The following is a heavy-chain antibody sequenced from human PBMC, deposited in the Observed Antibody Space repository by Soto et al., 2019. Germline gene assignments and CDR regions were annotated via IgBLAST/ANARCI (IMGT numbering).Heavy chain of an antibody. CDR2: IFPGDSDT. J-gene: IGHJ4*02. D-gene: IGHD5-12*01. CDR1: GYSFTSSW. Sequence: PGESLKISFKGSGYSFTSSWLCWVRQMPVKGLEWMGIIFPGDSDTRYSPSFQGQVTISADKSISTAYLQWSSLKASDTAMYYCARHGYSGYDCPFDYWGQGTLVTVSS. V-gene: IGHV5-51*01. CDR3: ARHGYSGYDCPFDY.